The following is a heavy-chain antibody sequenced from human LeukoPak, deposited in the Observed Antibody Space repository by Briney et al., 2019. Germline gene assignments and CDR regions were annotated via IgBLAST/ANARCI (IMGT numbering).Heavy chain of an antibody. J-gene: IGHJ4*02. CDR3: ARVVYDSSGYPCDY. D-gene: IGHD3-22*01. CDR1: GFTFSSYE. V-gene: IGHV3-48*03. CDR2: ISTSGGTI. Sequence: PGGSLRLSCAASGFTFSSYEMNWDRQAPGKGLEWVSYISTSGGTIYYADSVKGRFTISRDNAKNSLYLQMNSLRAEDTAIYYCARVVYDSSGYPCDYWGQGTLVTVSS.